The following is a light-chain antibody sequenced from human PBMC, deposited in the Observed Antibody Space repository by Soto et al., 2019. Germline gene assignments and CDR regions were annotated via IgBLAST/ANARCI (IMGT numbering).Light chain of an antibody. V-gene: IGKV3D-20*01. CDR1: TSVSSSY. Sequence: DIVLTQSPATLSLSPGERATLSCGASTSVSSSYLAWYQQKPGLARRLLIYDASSRATGIPDRFSGSGSGTDFTLIISRLEPEGFGGYFCQQCGSSPYTFGQGTKLEIK. J-gene: IGKJ2*01. CDR3: QQCGSSPYT. CDR2: DAS.